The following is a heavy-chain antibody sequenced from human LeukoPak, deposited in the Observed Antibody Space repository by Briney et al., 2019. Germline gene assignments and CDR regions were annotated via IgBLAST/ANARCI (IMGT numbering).Heavy chain of an antibody. D-gene: IGHD4-17*01. Sequence: GGSLRLSCAASGFIFSSYAMNWVRQAPGKGLEWVSPISGSGGSPYYADSVKGRFTISRDDSKNTLFPQMNSLRAEDTAVYYCAKGYTVTTTLVDYWGQGTLVTVSS. J-gene: IGHJ4*02. CDR1: GFIFSSYA. V-gene: IGHV3-23*01. CDR3: AKGYTVTTTLVDY. CDR2: ISGSGGSP.